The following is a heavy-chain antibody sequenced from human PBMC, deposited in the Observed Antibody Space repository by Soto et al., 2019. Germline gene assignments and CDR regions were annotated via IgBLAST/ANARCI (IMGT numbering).Heavy chain of an antibody. CDR3: ASRRNYDSSGYGVDYYGMDV. Sequence: GESLKISCNGSGYSFTSYWISWVRQMPGKGLEWMGRIDPSDSYTNYSPSFQGHVTISADKSISTAYLQWSSLKASDTAMYYCASRRNYDSSGYGVDYYGMDVWGQGTKVTVSS. D-gene: IGHD3-22*01. CDR2: IDPSDSYT. CDR1: GYSFTSYW. V-gene: IGHV5-10-1*01. J-gene: IGHJ6*02.